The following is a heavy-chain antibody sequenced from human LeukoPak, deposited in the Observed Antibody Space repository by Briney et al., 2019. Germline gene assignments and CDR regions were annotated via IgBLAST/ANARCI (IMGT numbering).Heavy chain of an antibody. CDR3: ATMQWLSQGGGFDY. CDR2: ICCSGDT. V-gene: IGHV4-28*01. Sequence: SETLSLTCAVSGYSISNSNWWDWIRQPPGKGLEWIGYICCSGDTYYNASLTFRVTMSLATYKNQFSLKMNSVTAVDTAMYYCATMQWLSQGGGFDYWGQGTLVTVSS. CDR1: GYSISNSNW. D-gene: IGHD6-19*01. J-gene: IGHJ4*02.